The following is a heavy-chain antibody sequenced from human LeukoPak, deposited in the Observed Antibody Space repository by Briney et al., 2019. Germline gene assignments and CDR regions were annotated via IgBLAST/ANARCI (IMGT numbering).Heavy chain of an antibody. V-gene: IGHV4-39*07. CDR1: GGSISSSSYY. D-gene: IGHD3-3*01. J-gene: IGHJ3*02. CDR2: IYYSGST. CDR3: ARGDYDFWSGPVDAFDI. Sequence: SETLSLTCTVSGGSISSSSYYWGWIRQPPGKGLEWIGGIYYSGSTYYNPSLKSRVTISVDTSKNQFSLKLSSVTAADTAVYYCARGDYDFWSGPVDAFDIWGQGTMVTVSS.